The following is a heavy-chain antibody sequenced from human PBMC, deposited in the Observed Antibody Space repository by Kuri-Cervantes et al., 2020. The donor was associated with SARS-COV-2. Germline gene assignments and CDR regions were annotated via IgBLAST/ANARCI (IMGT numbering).Heavy chain of an antibody. CDR1: GGSISSCY. CDR3: ARPMYSGSYYGGWGTFDY. Sequence: SETLSLTCTVSGGSISSCYWGWIRQPPGKGLEWIGSIYYSGSTYYNPSLKSRVTISVDTSKNQFSLKLSSVTAADTAVYYCARPMYSGSYYGGWGTFDYWDQGTLVTVSS. V-gene: IGHV4-39*07. D-gene: IGHD1-26*01. CDR2: IYYSGST. J-gene: IGHJ4*02.